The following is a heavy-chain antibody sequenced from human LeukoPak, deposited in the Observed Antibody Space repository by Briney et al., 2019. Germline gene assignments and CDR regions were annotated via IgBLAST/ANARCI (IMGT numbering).Heavy chain of an antibody. J-gene: IGHJ4*02. CDR3: ARLNFAYDTSGYLDY. CDR1: GASIDSANYY. V-gene: IGHV4-39*01. Sequence: SETLSLTCTVSGASIDSANYYWGWIRQPPGKGLEWIGSIYSSGSAYYKSSLMSRVTISLDTSKNQFSLKLSSVTAADTAVYYCARLNFAYDTSGYLDYWGQGTLLTVSS. D-gene: IGHD3-22*01. CDR2: IYSSGSA.